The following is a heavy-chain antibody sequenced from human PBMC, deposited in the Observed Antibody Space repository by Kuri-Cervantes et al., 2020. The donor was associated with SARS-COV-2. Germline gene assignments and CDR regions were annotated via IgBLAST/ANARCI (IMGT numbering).Heavy chain of an antibody. CDR2: ISWNSGSI. Sequence: LSLTCAACGLTFSSYDMHWVRQAPGKGLEWVSGISWNSGSIGYADSVKGRFTISRDNAKNSLYLQMNSLRAEDTAVYYRARGFGYYYDSSGYLTGLDYWGQGTLVTVSS. D-gene: IGHD3-22*01. CDR1: GLTFSSYD. CDR3: ARGFGYYYDSSGYLTGLDY. J-gene: IGHJ4*02. V-gene: IGHV3-9*01.